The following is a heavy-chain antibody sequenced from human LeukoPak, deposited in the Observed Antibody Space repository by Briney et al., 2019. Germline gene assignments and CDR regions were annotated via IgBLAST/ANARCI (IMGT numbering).Heavy chain of an antibody. J-gene: IGHJ4*02. V-gene: IGHV5-51*01. Sequence: GESLKISCKGSGYSFTNYWIAWVRQMPGKGLEGMGIIYPGDSDTRYSPSFQGQVTISADKSISTAYLQWSSLKASDTAMYYCARPGGSTSQVYYFDYWGQGTLVTVTS. CDR1: GYSFTNYW. D-gene: IGHD2-2*01. CDR3: ARPGGSTSQVYYFDY. CDR2: IYPGDSDT.